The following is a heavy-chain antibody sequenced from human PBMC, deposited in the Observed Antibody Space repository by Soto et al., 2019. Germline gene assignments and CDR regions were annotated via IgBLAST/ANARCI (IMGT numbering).Heavy chain of an antibody. CDR3: AKDRHDFWSGYTGPLDY. Sequence: GGSLRLSCVASGFTFSNYAITWVRQTPGKGLEWVSGISGSGASTYYADSVKGRFTIFRDNSMNTLSLEMNSLRAEDTALYYCAKDRHDFWSGYTGPLDYWGQGILVTVSS. CDR1: GFTFSNYA. CDR2: ISGSGAST. J-gene: IGHJ4*02. D-gene: IGHD3-3*01. V-gene: IGHV3-23*01.